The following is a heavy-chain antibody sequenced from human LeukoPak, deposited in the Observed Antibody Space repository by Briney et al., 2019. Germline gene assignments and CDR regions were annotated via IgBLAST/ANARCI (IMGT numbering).Heavy chain of an antibody. J-gene: IGHJ5*02. V-gene: IGHV3-21*01. CDR1: GFTFSSYS. D-gene: IGHD3-9*01. Sequence: GGSLRLSCAASGFTFSSYSMNWVRQAPGKGLEWVSSISSSSSYIYCADSVKGRFTISRDNAKNSLYLQMNSLRAEDTAVYYCARDLDWGAFDAWGQGTLVTVSS. CDR2: ISSSSSYI. CDR3: ARDLDWGAFDA.